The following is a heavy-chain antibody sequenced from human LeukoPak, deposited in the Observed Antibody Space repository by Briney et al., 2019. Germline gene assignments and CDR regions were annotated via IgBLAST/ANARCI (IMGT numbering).Heavy chain of an antibody. Sequence: PGGSLRLSCAASGFTFSSYSMNWVRQAPGKGLEWVSYISSSSSTIYYADSVKGRFTISRDNAKNSLYLQMNSLRAEDTAVYYCARGTPSGYYSYMDVWGKGTTVTVSS. V-gene: IGHV3-48*01. J-gene: IGHJ6*03. CDR3: ARGTPSGYYSYMDV. CDR1: GFTFSSYS. CDR2: ISSSSSTI. D-gene: IGHD3-3*01.